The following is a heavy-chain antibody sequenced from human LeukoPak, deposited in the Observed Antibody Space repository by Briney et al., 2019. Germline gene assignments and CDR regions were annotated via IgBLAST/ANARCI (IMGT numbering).Heavy chain of an antibody. CDR2: INPRGGST. J-gene: IGHJ4*02. CDR1: GYTFTSYY. V-gene: IGHV1-46*01. CDR3: ARVGEDFGY. D-gene: IGHD3-10*01. Sequence: ASVKVSCKASGYTFTSYYMHWVRQAPGQGLEWMGIINPRGGSTSYAQKFQGRVTMTRDTSTSTVYMELRSLRSDDTAVYYCARVGEDFGYWGQGTLVTVSS.